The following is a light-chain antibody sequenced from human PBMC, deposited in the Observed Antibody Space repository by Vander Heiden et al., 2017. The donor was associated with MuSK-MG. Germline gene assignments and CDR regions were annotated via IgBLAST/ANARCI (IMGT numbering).Light chain of an antibody. CDR2: AAF. CDR1: QSVSNN. CDR3: QQDNYWPFT. J-gene: IGKJ2*01. Sequence: EILMTQSPATLSVSPGERATLSCRASQSVSNNLAWYQQKPGQAPRLLMYAAFTRATGIPARFSGSGSGTEFTLTIDSLQSEDFAVYYCQQDNYWPFTFGQGTKLAIK. V-gene: IGKV3-15*01.